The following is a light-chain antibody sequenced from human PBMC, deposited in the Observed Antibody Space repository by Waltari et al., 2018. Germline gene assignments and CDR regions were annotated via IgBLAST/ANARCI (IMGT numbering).Light chain of an antibody. Sequence: EIVLTQSPGTLSLSPGKRATLSCRASQSITSIYLAWYQQTSGQAPRLLMYGVSTRATGVPDRFSGSGAGTDFTLTISRLEPEDFAVYYCQQYSTSSPTFGGGTNVEIK. CDR3: QQYSTSSPT. J-gene: IGKJ4*01. V-gene: IGKV3-20*01. CDR2: GVS. CDR1: QSITSIY.